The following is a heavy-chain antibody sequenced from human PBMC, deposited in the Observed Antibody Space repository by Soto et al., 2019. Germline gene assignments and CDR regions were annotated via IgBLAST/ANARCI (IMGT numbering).Heavy chain of an antibody. CDR3: AKGGDYDLDFDS. CDR1: GFHFRSTA. V-gene: IGHV3-23*01. Sequence: GGSLRLSCAASGFHFRSTAMSWVRQPPGKGLEWVSAISGAGDSPFYADSVKGRFTISRDNFKNMLYLYINSLRAEDTAMYYCAKGGDYDLDFDSWGQGTPVTVSS. CDR2: ISGAGDSP. J-gene: IGHJ4*02. D-gene: IGHD2-21*02.